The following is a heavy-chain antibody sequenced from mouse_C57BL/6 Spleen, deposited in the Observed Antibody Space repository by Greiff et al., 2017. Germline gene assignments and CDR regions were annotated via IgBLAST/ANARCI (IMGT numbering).Heavy chain of an antibody. D-gene: IGHD2-4*01. CDR3: ARSHDYVGRSY. V-gene: IGHV1-55*01. CDR2: IYPGSGST. CDR1: GYTFTSYW. Sequence: QVQLKQPGAELVKPGASVKMSCKASGYTFTSYWITWVKQRPGQGLEWIGDIYPGSGSTNYNEKFKSKATLTVDTSSSTAYMQLSSLTSEDSAVYYCARSHDYVGRSYWGQGTLVTVSA. J-gene: IGHJ3*01.